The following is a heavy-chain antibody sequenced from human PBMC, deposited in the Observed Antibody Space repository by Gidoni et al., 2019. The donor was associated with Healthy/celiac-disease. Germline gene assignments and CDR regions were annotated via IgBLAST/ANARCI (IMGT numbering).Heavy chain of an antibody. CDR3: AREGGWGYDSSGPFFDY. D-gene: IGHD3-22*01. CDR1: GDSVSSNSAA. J-gene: IGHJ4*02. V-gene: IGHV6-1*01. CDR2: TYYSPKWYN. Sequence: QVQLQQSGPGLVKPSQTLSLTCAISGDSVSSNSAAWNWSRQSPSRGLEWLGRTYYSPKWYNDYAVSVKSRITINPDTSKNQFSLQLNSGTPEDTAVYYCAREGGWGYDSSGPFFDYWGQGTLVTVSS.